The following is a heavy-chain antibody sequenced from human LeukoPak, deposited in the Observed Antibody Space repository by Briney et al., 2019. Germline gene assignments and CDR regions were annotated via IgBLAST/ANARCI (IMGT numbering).Heavy chain of an antibody. CDR3: AKDLRQRWLQSLGFFDY. J-gene: IGHJ4*02. D-gene: IGHD5-24*01. Sequence: QPGGSLRLSCAASGFTFSSYGMSWVRQAPGKGLEWVSAISGSGGSTYYADSVKGRFTISRDNSKNTLYLQMNSLRAEDTAVYYCAKDLRQRWLQSLGFFDYWGQGTLVTVSS. V-gene: IGHV3-23*01. CDR2: ISGSGGST. CDR1: GFTFSSYG.